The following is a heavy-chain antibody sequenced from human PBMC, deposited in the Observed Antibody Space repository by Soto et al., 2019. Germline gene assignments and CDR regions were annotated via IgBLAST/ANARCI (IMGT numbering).Heavy chain of an antibody. CDR1: GLTFNNYD. CDR3: AKDRGHYGAGSYYGTLHYYGMDV. CDR2: ISYDGSDK. J-gene: IGHJ6*02. Sequence: QVQLEESGGGVVQPGRSLRLSCAASGLTFNNYDMHWVRQAPGKGLEWVAVISYDGSDKYYGDSVKGRFTISSDNSKNTLYLEMNSLRGDYTAVYYCAKDRGHYGAGSYYGTLHYYGMDVLGQGTTVTVSS. D-gene: IGHD3-10*01. V-gene: IGHV3-30*18.